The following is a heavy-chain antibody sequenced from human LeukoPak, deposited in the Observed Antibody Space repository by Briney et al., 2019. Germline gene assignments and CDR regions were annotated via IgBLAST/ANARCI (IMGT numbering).Heavy chain of an antibody. J-gene: IGHJ4*02. CDR3: ARSRPGIAVAGGFDY. V-gene: IGHV1-69*04. CDR1: GGTFSSYA. Sequence: GASVKVSCKASGGTFSSYAISWVRQAPGQGLEWMGRIIPILGIANYAQKFQGRVTITADKSTSTAYMELSSLRSEDTAVYYCARSRPGIAVAGGFDYWGQGTLVTVSS. CDR2: IIPILGIA. D-gene: IGHD6-19*01.